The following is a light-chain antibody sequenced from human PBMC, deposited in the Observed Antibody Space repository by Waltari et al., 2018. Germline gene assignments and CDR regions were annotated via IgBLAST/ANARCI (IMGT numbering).Light chain of an antibody. V-gene: IGKV3-11*01. CDR3: QQRGTYLGLT. J-gene: IGKJ4*01. Sequence: VLTQSPATLSLSQGERATPSCRASQSVRKYLAWYHQKPGQAPMLLIFDASNRATGIPARFSGSGSGTEFSLTISSLEPEDFAVYYCQQRGTYLGLTFGGGTKVDIK. CDR1: QSVRKY. CDR2: DAS.